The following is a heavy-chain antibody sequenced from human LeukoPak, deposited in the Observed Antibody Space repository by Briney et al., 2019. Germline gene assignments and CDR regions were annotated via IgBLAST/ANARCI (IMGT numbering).Heavy chain of an antibody. CDR1: GFIFSSYE. Sequence: GGSLRLSCAACGFIFSSYEMNWVRQAPGKGLEWVSYISSSGNTIYYADSVKGRFTISRDNAKNSLYLQMNSLRADDTAVYYCARTDYWGQGTLVTVSS. CDR2: ISSSGNTI. J-gene: IGHJ4*02. CDR3: ARTDY. V-gene: IGHV3-48*03.